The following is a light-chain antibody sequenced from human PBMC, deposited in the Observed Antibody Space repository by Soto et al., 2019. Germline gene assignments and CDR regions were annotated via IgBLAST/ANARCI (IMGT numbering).Light chain of an antibody. CDR1: SSDVGGYDY. J-gene: IGLJ1*01. Sequence: QSALTQPRSVSGSPGQSVAISCTGTSSDVGGYDYVSWYQQHPGQVPKHMIYDVTKRPSGVPDRFSGSKSGNTASLTISGLQAEDEADYSCCSFAGSYFVFGTGTKLTVL. CDR3: CSFAGSYFV. CDR2: DVT. V-gene: IGLV2-11*01.